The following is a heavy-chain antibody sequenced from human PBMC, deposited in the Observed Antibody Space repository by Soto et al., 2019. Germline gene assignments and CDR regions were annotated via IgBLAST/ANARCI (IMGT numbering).Heavy chain of an antibody. J-gene: IGHJ4*02. D-gene: IGHD3-10*01. CDR3: ARPEGYGSGSYYVDS. Sequence: ASVKVSCKASGYPFTTYHLHWVRQAPGQGLEWMGIVYVTGTGTRSAQKFQGRLTMTRDRSTSTVYMELSSLRSEDTAVYYCARPEGYGSGSYYVDSWGQGTLVTVYS. CDR1: GYPFTTYH. CDR2: VYVTGTGT. V-gene: IGHV1-46*01.